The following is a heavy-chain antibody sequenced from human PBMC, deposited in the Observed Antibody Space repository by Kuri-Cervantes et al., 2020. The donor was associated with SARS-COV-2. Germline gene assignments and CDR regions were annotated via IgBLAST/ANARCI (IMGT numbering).Heavy chain of an antibody. CDR3: ASLGVDCSGGSCWQGFDY. Sequence: ASVKVSCKASGYTFTSYYMHWVRQAPGQGLEWMGIINPSGGSTSYAQKFQGRVTMTRGTSTSTVYMELSSLRSEDTAVYYCASLGVDCSGGSCWQGFDYWGQGTLVTVSS. V-gene: IGHV1-46*01. J-gene: IGHJ4*02. D-gene: IGHD2-15*01. CDR2: INPSGGST. CDR1: GYTFTSYY.